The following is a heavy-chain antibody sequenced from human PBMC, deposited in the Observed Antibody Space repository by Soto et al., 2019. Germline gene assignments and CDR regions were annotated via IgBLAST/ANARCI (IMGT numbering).Heavy chain of an antibody. CDR1: GFSFSDYF. CDR2: INPSGDSR. CDR3: AREWGDIVVVPAAPYYYYGMDV. J-gene: IGHJ6*02. V-gene: IGHV1-46*01. D-gene: IGHD2-2*01. Sequence: ASVKVSCKASGFSFSDYFMHWVRQAPGQGLEWMGIINPSGDSRNYAQKFQGRVTITRDTSTSTVYMDLSSLRYEDTAVYYCAREWGDIVVVPAAPYYYYGMDVWGQGTTVTVSS.